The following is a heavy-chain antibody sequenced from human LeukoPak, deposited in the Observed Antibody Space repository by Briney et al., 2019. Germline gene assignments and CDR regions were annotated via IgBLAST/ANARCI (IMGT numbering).Heavy chain of an antibody. D-gene: IGHD6-13*01. J-gene: IGHJ1*01. V-gene: IGHV4-39*07. CDR1: GASISNSNFY. Sequence: PSETLSLTCTVSGASISNSNFYWGWIRQPPGKGLEWIGNVYYSGGTYYNPSLKSRITISVDTSRNQFSLKLSSVTAADTAVYYCARGVSNNWYSSEYFQHWGQGTLVTVSS. CDR3: ARGVSNNWYSSEYFQH. CDR2: VYYSGGT.